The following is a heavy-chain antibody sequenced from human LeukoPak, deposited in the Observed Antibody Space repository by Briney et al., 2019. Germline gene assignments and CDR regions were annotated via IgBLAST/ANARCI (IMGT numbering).Heavy chain of an antibody. Sequence: TTSETLSLTCTVSGGSISSYYWSWIRQPPGKGLEWIGYIYYSGSTNYNPSLKSRVTISVDTSKNQFSLKLSSVTAADTAVYYCARALRFLEYNWFDPWGQGTLVTVSS. CDR3: ARALRFLEYNWFDP. J-gene: IGHJ5*02. CDR2: IYYSGST. CDR1: GGSISSYY. V-gene: IGHV4-59*08. D-gene: IGHD3-3*01.